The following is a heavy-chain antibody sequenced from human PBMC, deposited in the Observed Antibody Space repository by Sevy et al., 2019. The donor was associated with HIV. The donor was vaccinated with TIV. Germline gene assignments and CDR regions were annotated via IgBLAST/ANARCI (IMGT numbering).Heavy chain of an antibody. D-gene: IGHD5-12*01. CDR1: GGSISAYH. V-gene: IGHV4-59*01. CDR2: IHYTGTT. Sequence: SETLSLTCTVSGGSISAYHWSWIRQPPGKGLEYIGYIHYTGTTNYNPSLKSRVTISVDTSKNQLSLKLSSVTAADTALYYCARAPPVRSGYDSLNWFDPWGHGTLVTVSS. J-gene: IGHJ5*02. CDR3: ARAPPVRSGYDSLNWFDP.